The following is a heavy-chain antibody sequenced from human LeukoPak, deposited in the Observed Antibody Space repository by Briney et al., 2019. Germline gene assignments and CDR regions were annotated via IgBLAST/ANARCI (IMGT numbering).Heavy chain of an antibody. J-gene: IGHJ3*02. CDR3: ARGLVLATDDAFDI. D-gene: IGHD5-12*01. Sequence: SETLSLTCSVSGASIRSYFWSWIPQSPGKALEWIGYVYDNDISNFNPSLESRVTILVDRSKSQFSLKLRSVTAADTAVYYCARGLVLATDDAFDIWGPGTMVTVSS. V-gene: IGHV4-59*01. CDR1: GASIRSYF. CDR2: VYDNDIS.